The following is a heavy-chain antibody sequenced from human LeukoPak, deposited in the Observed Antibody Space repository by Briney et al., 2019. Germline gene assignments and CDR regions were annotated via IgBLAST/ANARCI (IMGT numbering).Heavy chain of an antibody. CDR3: ARDHPPLPYDILTGYSPGSWFDP. J-gene: IGHJ5*02. Sequence: GASVKVSCKASGYTFTSYAMHWVRQAPGQRLEWMGLINAGNGNTKYSQKFQGRVTITRDTSASTAYMELSSLRSEDTAVYYCARDHPPLPYDILTGYSPGSWFDPWGQGTLVTVSS. V-gene: IGHV1-3*01. CDR2: INAGNGNT. CDR1: GYTFTSYA. D-gene: IGHD3-9*01.